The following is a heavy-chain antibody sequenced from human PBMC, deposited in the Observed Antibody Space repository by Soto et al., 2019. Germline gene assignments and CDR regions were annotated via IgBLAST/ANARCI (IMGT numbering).Heavy chain of an antibody. V-gene: IGHV3-33*01. CDR3: ARAGHLWFGELSLEYYFDY. Sequence: GGSLRLSCAASGFTFSSYGMHWVRQAPGKGLEWVAVIWYDGSNKYYADSVKGRFTISRGNSKNTLYLQMNSLIAEDTAVYYCARAGHLWFGELSLEYYFDYWGQGP. CDR1: GFTFSSYG. J-gene: IGHJ4*02. D-gene: IGHD3-10*01. CDR2: IWYDGSNK.